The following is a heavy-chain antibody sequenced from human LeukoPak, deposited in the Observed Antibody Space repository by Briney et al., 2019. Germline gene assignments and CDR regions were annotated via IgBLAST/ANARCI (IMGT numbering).Heavy chain of an antibody. D-gene: IGHD4-23*01. J-gene: IGHJ4*02. CDR1: GFTFSSYS. V-gene: IGHV3-48*01. Sequence: GGSLRLSCAASGFTFSSYSMNWVRQAPGKGLEWVSYISSSSSTIYYADSVKGRFTISRDNSKNTLYLQMNSLRAEDTAVYYCARDIDYGGNYARGWGHRTIDGPDYWGQGTLVTVSS. CDR2: ISSSSSTI. CDR3: ARDIDYGGNYARGWGHRTIDGPDY.